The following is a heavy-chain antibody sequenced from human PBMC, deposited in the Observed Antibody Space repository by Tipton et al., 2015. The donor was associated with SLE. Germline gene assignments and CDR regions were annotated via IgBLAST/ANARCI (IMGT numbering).Heavy chain of an antibody. CDR1: GGSVSSGSYY. D-gene: IGHD4-17*01. J-gene: IGHJ4*02. CDR2: INHSGST. Sequence: TLSLTCTVSGGSVSSGSYYWSWIRQPPGKGLEWIGEINHSGSTNYNPSLKSRVTISVDTSKNQFSLKLSSVTAADTAVYYCASTTNSVTPYFDYWGQGTLVTVSS. CDR3: ASTTNSVTPYFDY. V-gene: IGHV4-39*07.